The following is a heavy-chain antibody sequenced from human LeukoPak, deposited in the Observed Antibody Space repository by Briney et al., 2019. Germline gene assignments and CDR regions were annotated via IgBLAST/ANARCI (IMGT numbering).Heavy chain of an antibody. D-gene: IGHD1-14*01. CDR1: GYTFTGYY. J-gene: IGHJ6*03. Sequence: GASVKVSCKASGYTFTGYYMHWVRQAPGQGLEWMGWINPNSGGTNYAQKFQGRVTMTRDMSTSTVYMELSSLRSEDTAVYYCASSGRRGYYYYMDVWGKGTTVTVSS. CDR3: ASSGRRGYYYYMDV. CDR2: INPNSGGT. V-gene: IGHV1-2*02.